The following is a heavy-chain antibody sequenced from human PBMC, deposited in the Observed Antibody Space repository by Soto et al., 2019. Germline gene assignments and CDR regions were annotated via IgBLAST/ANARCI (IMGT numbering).Heavy chain of an antibody. CDR3: ARDQIARPQFDY. J-gene: IGHJ4*02. CDR2: IYYIGSA. D-gene: IGHD2-21*01. CDR1: GASISSYY. V-gene: IGHV4-59*01. Sequence: SETLSLTCAVSGASISSYYWSWIRQPPGKGLEWIGYIYYIGSANYNPSLKSRVSISIDTSKNQFSLKLSSVTAADTAVYYCARDQIARPQFDYWGQGTLVTVSA.